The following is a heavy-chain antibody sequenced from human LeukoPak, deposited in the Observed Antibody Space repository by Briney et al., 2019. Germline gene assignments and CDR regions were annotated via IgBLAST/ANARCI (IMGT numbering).Heavy chain of an antibody. CDR2: ISSSSSSYI. J-gene: IGHJ6*03. Sequence: GGSLRLSCAAFGFTFSSYSMNWVRQAPGKGLEWVSSISSSSSSYIYYADSVKGRFTISRDNAKNSLYLQMNSLRAEDTAVYYCAREAYLYYYMDVWGKGTTVTVSS. CDR3: AREAYLYYYMDV. V-gene: IGHV3-21*01. CDR1: GFTFSSYS.